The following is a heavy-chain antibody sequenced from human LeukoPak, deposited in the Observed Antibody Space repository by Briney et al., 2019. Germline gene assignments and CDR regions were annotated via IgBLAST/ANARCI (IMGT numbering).Heavy chain of an antibody. CDR2: ISSTGGTT. V-gene: IGHV3-23*01. CDR1: GLTFSNYG. D-gene: IGHD1-26*01. Sequence: GGTLRLSCVASGLTFSNYGISWVRQAPGKGLEWVSAISSTGGTTYYADSVKGHFTISRDNSKNTVYLQMNSLSAEDTAVYYCARVQQWELPVRIYYFDYWGQGTLVTVSS. J-gene: IGHJ4*02. CDR3: ARVQQWELPVRIYYFDY.